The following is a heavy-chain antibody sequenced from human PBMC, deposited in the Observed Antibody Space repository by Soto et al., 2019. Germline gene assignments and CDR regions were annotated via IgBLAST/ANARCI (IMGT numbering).Heavy chain of an antibody. CDR1: GGTFSSYA. J-gene: IGHJ5*02. V-gene: IGHV1-69*01. Sequence: QVQLVQSGAEVKKSGSSVKVSCKASGGTFSSYAISWVRQAPGQGLEWMGGIIPIFGTANYAQKFQGRVTITADESTSTAYMELSSLRSEDTAVYYCARAYCSGGSCYSEGWFDPWGQGTLVTVSS. CDR3: ARAYCSGGSCYSEGWFDP. D-gene: IGHD2-15*01. CDR2: IIPIFGTA.